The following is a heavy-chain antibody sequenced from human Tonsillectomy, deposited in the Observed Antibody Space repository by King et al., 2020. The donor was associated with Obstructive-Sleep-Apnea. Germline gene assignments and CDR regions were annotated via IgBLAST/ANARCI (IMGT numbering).Heavy chain of an antibody. V-gene: IGHV4-39*07. D-gene: IGHD6-13*01. CDR2: IYYSGNT. J-gene: IGHJ4*02. CDR3: SRVVAITADYNFDY. Sequence: LQLQESGPGLVKPSETLSLRCTVSGGSVSSTTHYWGWIRQPPGKGLEWIGSIYYSGNTYYNPSLKSRITISVETSKNQFSLNLSSVTAADTAMYYCSRVVAITADYNFDYWGRGTLVTVSS. CDR1: GGSVSSTTHY.